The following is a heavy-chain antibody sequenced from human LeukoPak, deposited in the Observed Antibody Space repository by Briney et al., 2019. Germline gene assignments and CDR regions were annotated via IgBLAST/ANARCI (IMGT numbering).Heavy chain of an antibody. V-gene: IGHV4-61*02. J-gene: IGHJ3*02. CDR2: IYTSGST. CDR1: GGSISSGSYY. CDR3: AREGLTI. Sequence: SETLSLTCTVSGGSISSGSYYWSWIRQPAGKGLEWIGRIYTSGSTNYNPSLKSRVTISVDTSKNQFSLKLSSVTAADTAVYYCAREGLTIWGQGTMVTVSS.